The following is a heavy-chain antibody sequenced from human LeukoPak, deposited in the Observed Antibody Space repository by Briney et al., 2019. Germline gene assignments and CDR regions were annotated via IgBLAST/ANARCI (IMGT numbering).Heavy chain of an antibody. CDR2: INHSGST. J-gene: IGHJ6*02. CDR1: GGSFSGYY. CDR3: ARDASPTVTTYGMDV. D-gene: IGHD4-17*01. V-gene: IGHV4-34*01. Sequence: KTSETLSLTCAVYGGSFSGYYWSWIRQPPGKGLEWIGEINHSGSTNYNPSLKSRVTISVDTSKNQFSLKLSSVTAADTAVYYCARDASPTVTTYGMDVWGQGTTVTVSS.